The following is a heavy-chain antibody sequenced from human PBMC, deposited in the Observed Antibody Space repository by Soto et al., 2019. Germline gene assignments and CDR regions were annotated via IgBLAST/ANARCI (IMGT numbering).Heavy chain of an antibody. CDR2: ISAYNGNT. CDR1: GYTFTSYG. J-gene: IGHJ5*02. Sequence: QVQLVQSGAEVKKPGASVKVSCKASGYTFTSYGISWVRQAPGQGLEGMGWISAYNGNTNYAKKLKGRVTMTTDTYKSKDYMELRRLRSDDADVYYCSRTDDYDNTGLEWWFDPWGQGTLVTVSS. V-gene: IGHV1-18*01. CDR3: SRTDDYDNTGLEWWFDP. D-gene: IGHD4-17*01.